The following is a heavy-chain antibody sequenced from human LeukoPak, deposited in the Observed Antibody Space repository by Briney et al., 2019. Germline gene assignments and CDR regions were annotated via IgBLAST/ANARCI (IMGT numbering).Heavy chain of an antibody. D-gene: IGHD6-6*01. J-gene: IGHJ4*02. V-gene: IGHV3-30*03. Sequence: PGRSLRLSCAASGFTFSSYGMHWVRQAPGKGLEWVAVISYDGSNKYYADSVKGRFTISRDNSKNTLYLQMNSLRAEDTAVYYCARTGGAARLFDYWGQGTLVTVSS. CDR2: ISYDGSNK. CDR3: ARTGGAARLFDY. CDR1: GFTFSSYG.